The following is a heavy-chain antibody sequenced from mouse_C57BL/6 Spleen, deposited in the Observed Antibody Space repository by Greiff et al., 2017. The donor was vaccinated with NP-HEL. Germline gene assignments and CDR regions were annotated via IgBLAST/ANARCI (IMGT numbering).Heavy chain of an antibody. CDR3: ARPLYSYYAMDY. CDR2: IYPGDGDT. J-gene: IGHJ4*01. V-gene: IGHV1-82*01. Sequence: VQLQQSGPELVKPGASVKISCKASGYAFSSSWMNWVKQRPGKGLEWIGRIYPGDGDTKYNGKFKGKAKLTADKSSSTAYMQLISLTSEDSAVYFCARPLYSYYAMDYWGQGTSVTVSS. CDR1: GYAFSSSW. D-gene: IGHD2-3*01.